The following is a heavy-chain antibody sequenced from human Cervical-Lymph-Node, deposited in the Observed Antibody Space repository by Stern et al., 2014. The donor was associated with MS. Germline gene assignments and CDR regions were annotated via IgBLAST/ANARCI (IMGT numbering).Heavy chain of an antibody. V-gene: IGHV3-23*04. CDR1: GFTVNKYA. J-gene: IGHJ6*02. CDR3: AKQYFDSSGYSYYYGMDV. CDR2: ISGSDGSI. Sequence: EVQLVESGGDLVQPGGSLRLSCAASGFTVNKYAMNWVRQAPGKGLEWVSTISGSDGSIYYADSVKGRFTSSRDNSENTLYLQMHSLRAEDTAIYYCAKQYFDSSGYSYYYGMDVWGQGTTVTVSS. D-gene: IGHD3-22*01.